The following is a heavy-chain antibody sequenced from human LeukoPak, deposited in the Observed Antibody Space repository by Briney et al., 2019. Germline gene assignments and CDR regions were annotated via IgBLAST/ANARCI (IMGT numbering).Heavy chain of an antibody. CDR1: GFSLSTSGVG. D-gene: IGHD3-10*01. Sequence: SGPTLVNPTQTLTLTCTFSGFSLSTSGVGVGWIRQPPGKALEWLALIYWNDDKRYSPSLKSRLTITKDTSKSQVVLTMTNMDPVDTATYYCAHRRAGGYYYGPFDPWGQGTLVTVSS. V-gene: IGHV2-5*01. J-gene: IGHJ5*02. CDR3: AHRRAGGYYYGPFDP. CDR2: IYWNDDK.